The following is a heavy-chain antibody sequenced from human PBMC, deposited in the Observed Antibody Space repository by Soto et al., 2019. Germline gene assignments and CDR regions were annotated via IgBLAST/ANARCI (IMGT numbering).Heavy chain of an antibody. Sequence: EVQLVESGGGLIQPGGSLRLSCAVSGFAVSDNYMSWVRQAPGKGLEWVSVIYRGLATHYADSVKGRFTISRDDSKNTVYLQMNSLRAEVTAVYYCARDRSDSSRADSFDIWGQGTVVTVSS. V-gene: IGHV3-53*01. CDR1: GFAVSDNY. CDR3: ARDRSDSSRADSFDI. CDR2: IYRGLAT. J-gene: IGHJ3*02. D-gene: IGHD6-25*01.